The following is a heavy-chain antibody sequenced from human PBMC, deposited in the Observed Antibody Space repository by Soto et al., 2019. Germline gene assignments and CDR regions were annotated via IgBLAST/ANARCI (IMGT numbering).Heavy chain of an antibody. CDR1: GYTFTSYG. J-gene: IGHJ4*02. CDR3: ARVMNYYDSSGYPDY. Sequence: ASVKVSCKASGYTFTSYGISWVRQAPGQGLEWMGWISAYNGNTNYAQKLQGRVTMTTDTSTSTAYMGLRSLRSDDTAVYYCARVMNYYDSSGYPDYWGQGTLVTVSS. CDR2: ISAYNGNT. D-gene: IGHD3-22*01. V-gene: IGHV1-18*01.